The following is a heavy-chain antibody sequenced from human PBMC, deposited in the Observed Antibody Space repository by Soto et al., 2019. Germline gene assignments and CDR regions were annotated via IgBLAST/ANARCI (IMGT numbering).Heavy chain of an antibody. Sequence: QVQLVESGGGVVQPGRSLRLSCAASGFTFSSYGMHWVRQAPGKGLEWVAVIWYDGSNKYYADSVKGRFTISRDNSKNTMYLQMNSLRAEDTAVYYCGRGLGIAANWFDPWGQGTLVTVSS. CDR3: GRGLGIAANWFDP. CDR2: IWYDGSNK. D-gene: IGHD6-13*01. CDR1: GFTFSSYG. J-gene: IGHJ5*02. V-gene: IGHV3-33*01.